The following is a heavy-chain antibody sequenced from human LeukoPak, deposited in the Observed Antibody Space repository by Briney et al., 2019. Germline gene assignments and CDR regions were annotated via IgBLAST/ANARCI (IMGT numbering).Heavy chain of an antibody. Sequence: ASVKVSCKASGGTFSSYAISWVRQAPGQGLEWMGGIIPIFGTANYAQKFQGRVTITADESTSTAYMELSSLRSEDTDVYYCARPRVVAATVDAFDIWGQGTMVTVSS. CDR2: IIPIFGTA. CDR1: GGTFSSYA. CDR3: ARPRVVAATVDAFDI. V-gene: IGHV1-69*13. J-gene: IGHJ3*02. D-gene: IGHD2-15*01.